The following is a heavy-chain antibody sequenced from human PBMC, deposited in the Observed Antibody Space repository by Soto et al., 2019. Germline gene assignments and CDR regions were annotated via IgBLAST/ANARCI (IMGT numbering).Heavy chain of an antibody. CDR1: GFTFSSYG. CDR3: AKSHYAYDVVVVAA. CDR2: ISYDGSNK. D-gene: IGHD2-15*01. V-gene: IGHV3-30*18. Sequence: QVQLVESWGGVVQPGRSLRLSCAASGFTFSSYGMHWVRQAPGKGLEWVAVISYDGSNKYYADSVKGRFTISRDNSKNALYLQMNSLRAEDTAVYYCAKSHYAYDVVVVAAWGQGTLVTVSS. J-gene: IGHJ4*02.